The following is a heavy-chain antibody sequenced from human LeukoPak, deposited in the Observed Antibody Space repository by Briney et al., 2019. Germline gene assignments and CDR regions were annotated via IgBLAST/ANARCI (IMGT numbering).Heavy chain of an antibody. CDR1: GSTFSSYS. CDR3: ARGSYDSSGYYSGAGARADY. CDR2: ISSSRSTI. V-gene: IGHV3-48*01. D-gene: IGHD3-22*01. Sequence: GGSLRLSCAASGSTFSSYSMNWVRQAPGKGLEWVSYISSSRSTIYYAGSVRGRFTVSRNNDKNSLYLQMNSLRAEDTAVFYCARGSYDSSGYYSGAGARADYWGPGTLVTVSS. J-gene: IGHJ4*02.